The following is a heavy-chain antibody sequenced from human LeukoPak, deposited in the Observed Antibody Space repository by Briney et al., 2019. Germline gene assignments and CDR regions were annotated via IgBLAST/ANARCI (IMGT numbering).Heavy chain of an antibody. CDR2: ISGSGGTT. J-gene: IGHJ3*02. CDR3: AKAKWIQLWLSPGAFDI. D-gene: IGHD5-18*01. V-gene: IGHV3-23*01. Sequence: PGGSLRLSCAASGFTFSSYAMSWVRQAPGKGLEWVSAISGSGGTTYYAGSVKGRFTISRDNSKNTLYLQVNSLRAEDTAVYYCAKAKWIQLWLSPGAFDIWGQGTMVTVSS. CDR1: GFTFSSYA.